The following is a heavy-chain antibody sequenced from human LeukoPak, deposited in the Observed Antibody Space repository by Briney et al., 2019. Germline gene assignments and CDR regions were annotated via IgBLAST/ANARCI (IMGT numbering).Heavy chain of an antibody. J-gene: IGHJ4*02. CDR3: VRYCSSTTCYTRAVDY. CDR2: IYHSGSA. V-gene: IGHV4-38-2*02. CDR1: GYSITSGYN. Sequence: SETLSPTCTVSGYSITSGYNWAWIRQPPGKVLEWIGSIYHSGSAYYNPSLKSRVTISVDTSKNQFSLKLSSVTAADTAVYYCVRYCSSTTCYTRAVDYWGQGTLVTVSS. D-gene: IGHD2-2*02.